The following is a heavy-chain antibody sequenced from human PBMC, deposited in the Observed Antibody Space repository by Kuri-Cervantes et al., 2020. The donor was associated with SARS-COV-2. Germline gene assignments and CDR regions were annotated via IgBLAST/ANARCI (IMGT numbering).Heavy chain of an antibody. CDR3: AKMWGSGAIAAAGYDY. Sequence: GGSLRLSCAASGFTFSHYGMHCVRQAPGKGLEGGAVISYDADNKYHADSVKGRFTISKDSSKSTLYLQMNSLRTDDTAVYYCAKMWGSGAIAAAGYDYWGQGTMVTVSS. CDR1: GFTFSHYG. V-gene: IGHV3-30*18. D-gene: IGHD6-13*01. J-gene: IGHJ4*02. CDR2: ISYDADNK.